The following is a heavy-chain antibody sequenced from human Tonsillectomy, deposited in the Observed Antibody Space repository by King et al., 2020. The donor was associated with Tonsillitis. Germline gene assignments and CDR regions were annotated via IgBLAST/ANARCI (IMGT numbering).Heavy chain of an antibody. V-gene: IGHV3-23*04. CDR1: GFTFSNYV. Sequence: VQLVESGGGLVQPGGSLRLSCAASGFTFSNYVMSWVRQAPGKGLELVSAIRGSGGGTYYADSVKGRFTISRDNYTSTLYLQVNSLRAEDKAFYYCAKDGGYCSGGTCSVDAFDIWGQGTMVTVSS. CDR3: AKDGGYCSGGTCSVDAFDI. CDR2: IRGSGGGT. J-gene: IGHJ3*02. D-gene: IGHD2-15*01.